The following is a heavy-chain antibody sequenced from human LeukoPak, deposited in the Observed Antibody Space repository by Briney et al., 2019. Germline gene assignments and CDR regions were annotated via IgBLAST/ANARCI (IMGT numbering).Heavy chain of an antibody. Sequence: GGSLRLSCAASGFTFSDVYMSWIRQAPGKGLEWVSYISSSGSSTKYADSVKGRFTISRDNAKNSLYLQMNSLRVEDTAVYYCARDRGRVAGEYFDYWGRGTLVTVSS. D-gene: IGHD6-19*01. V-gene: IGHV3-11*06. CDR1: GFTFSDVY. CDR2: ISSSGSST. J-gene: IGHJ4*02. CDR3: ARDRGRVAGEYFDY.